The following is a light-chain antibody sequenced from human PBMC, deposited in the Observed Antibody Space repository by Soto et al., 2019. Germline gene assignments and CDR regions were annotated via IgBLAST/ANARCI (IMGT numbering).Light chain of an antibody. CDR3: QQRSNWGFT. J-gene: IGKJ3*01. CDR1: QSISSY. V-gene: IGKV3-11*01. Sequence: EIVLTQSPVTLSLSPGERATLSCRASQSISSYLAWYQQRPGQAPSLLIYDASNRATGIPARFSGSGSGTDFTLTISSLEPEDFAVYYCQQRSNWGFTFGPGTKVDIK. CDR2: DAS.